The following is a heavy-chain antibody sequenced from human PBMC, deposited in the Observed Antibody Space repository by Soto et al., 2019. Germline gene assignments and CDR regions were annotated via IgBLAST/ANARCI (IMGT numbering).Heavy chain of an antibody. CDR1: GYTFTSYG. V-gene: IGHV1-18*01. D-gene: IGHD2-2*01. CDR3: ARESLGYCSSTSCVHLLYGMDV. Sequence: QVQLVQSGAEVKKPGASVKVSCKASGYTFTSYGISWVRQAPGQGLEWMGWISAYNGNTNYAQKLQGRVTMTTDTSTSTAYMELRSLRSDDTAVYYCARESLGYCSSTSCVHLLYGMDVWGQGTTVTVSS. CDR2: ISAYNGNT. J-gene: IGHJ6*02.